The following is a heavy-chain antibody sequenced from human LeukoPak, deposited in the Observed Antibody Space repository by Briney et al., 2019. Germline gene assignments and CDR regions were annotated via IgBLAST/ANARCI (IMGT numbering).Heavy chain of an antibody. V-gene: IGHV4-59*04. D-gene: IGHD6-13*01. CDR3: ADHIAAAGHHYFDY. J-gene: IGHJ4*02. Sequence: SETLSLTCTVSGGSMNNVYWTWIRQPPGKGLEWIGSIYYSGSTYYNPSPKSRVTISVDTSKNQFSLKLSSVTAADTAVYYCADHIAAAGHHYFDYWGQGTLVTVSS. CDR2: IYYSGST. CDR1: GGSMNNVY.